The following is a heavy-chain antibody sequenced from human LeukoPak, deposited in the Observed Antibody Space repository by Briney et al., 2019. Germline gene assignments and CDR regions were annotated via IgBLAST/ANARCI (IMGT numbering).Heavy chain of an antibody. D-gene: IGHD5-18*01. CDR1: GFTFSDYS. Sequence: GGSLRLSCAASGFTFSDYSMHWVRQAPGKGLWRVSCISSTSSYIYYADSVRGRFTISRDNAKNSLYLQMNSLRAEDTAVYYCARGQLWQTGWFDPWGQGTLVTVSS. CDR2: ISSTSSYI. J-gene: IGHJ5*02. V-gene: IGHV3-21*01. CDR3: ARGQLWQTGWFDP.